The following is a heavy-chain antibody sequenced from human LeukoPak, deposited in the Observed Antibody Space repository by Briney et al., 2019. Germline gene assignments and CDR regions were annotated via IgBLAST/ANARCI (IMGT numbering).Heavy chain of an antibody. CDR3: AKDRNYYDSSGYYYVFDY. D-gene: IGHD3-22*01. CDR1: GFTFNLYA. Sequence: GGSLRLSCAASGFTFNLYAMAWVRQAPEKGQEWVSIISYNGATLYYADSVRGRFTVSRDNSRNTLYLHMNRLTVEDTALYYCAKDRNYYDSSGYYYVFDYWGQGTLVTVSS. J-gene: IGHJ4*02. CDR2: ISYNGATL. V-gene: IGHV3-23*01.